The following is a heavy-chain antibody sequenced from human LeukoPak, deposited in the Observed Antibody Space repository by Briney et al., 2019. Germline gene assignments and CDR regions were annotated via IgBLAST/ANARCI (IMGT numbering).Heavy chain of an antibody. V-gene: IGHV3-23*01. D-gene: IGHD1-26*01. CDR2: ISASGGST. Sequence: PGGSLRLSCAASGYTLSSYALTWVRQAPGKGLEWVSAISASGGSTYYADSVKGRFTISRDDSKNTLYLQLNSLRADDTAVYYCAKVLVVGATTPDVFDICGQGTMVTVSS. J-gene: IGHJ3*02. CDR3: AKVLVVGATTPDVFDI. CDR1: GYTLSSYA.